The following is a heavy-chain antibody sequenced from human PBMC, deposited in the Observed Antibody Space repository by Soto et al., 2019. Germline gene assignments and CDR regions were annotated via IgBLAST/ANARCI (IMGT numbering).Heavy chain of an antibody. J-gene: IGHJ5*02. D-gene: IGHD4-17*01. CDR3: GKYSDYGDHRDWFDP. V-gene: IGHV3-30*18. CDR2: ISYHGVNK. Sequence: QVQLVASGGGVVYPGRSLRLSCTASGFSFSSYGVHWVRQAPGKGLEWVAVISYHGVNKYYADSVNGRFTISRDNSKNMVFLQMNSLRVEDTAVYYCGKYSDYGDHRDWFDPWGQGTLVTVSS. CDR1: GFSFSSYG.